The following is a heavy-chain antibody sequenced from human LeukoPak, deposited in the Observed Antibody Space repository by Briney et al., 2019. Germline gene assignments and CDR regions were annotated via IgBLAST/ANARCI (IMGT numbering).Heavy chain of an antibody. CDR1: GLVFSNYA. Sequence: GGSLRLSCAASGLVFSNYAMSWVRLSGGRRRGWITAITRSGDTTHYADSVKGRFTISRDNAKNTVYLQMTGLTVEDSGVYYCHGGYAYGLENVDYWGQGTLVTVSS. CDR2: ITRSGDTT. D-gene: IGHD3-16*01. J-gene: IGHJ4*02. CDR3: HGGYAYGLENVDY. V-gene: IGHV3-23*01.